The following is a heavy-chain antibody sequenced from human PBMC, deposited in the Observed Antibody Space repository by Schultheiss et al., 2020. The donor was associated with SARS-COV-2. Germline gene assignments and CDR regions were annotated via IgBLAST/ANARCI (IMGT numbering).Heavy chain of an antibody. CDR3: AKARSGWAREGFDY. D-gene: IGHD6-19*01. J-gene: IGHJ4*02. Sequence: GGSLRLSCAASGFTFSSYSMNWVRQAPGKGLEWVTVIWYDGSNKYYADSVKGRFTISRDNSKNTLYLEMNSLRGDDTAIYYCAKARSGWAREGFDYWGQGTLVTVSS. V-gene: IGHV3-30*02. CDR2: IWYDGSNK. CDR1: GFTFSSYS.